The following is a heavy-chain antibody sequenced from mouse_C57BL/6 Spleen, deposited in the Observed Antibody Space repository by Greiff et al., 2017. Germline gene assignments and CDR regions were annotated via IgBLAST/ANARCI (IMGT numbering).Heavy chain of an antibody. D-gene: IGHD3-2*02. V-gene: IGHV1-66*01. Sequence: VQLQQSGPELVKPGASVKISCKASGYSFTSYYIHWVKQRPGQGLEWIGWIYPGSGNTKYNEKFKGKATLTADTSSSTAYMQLSSLTSEDSAVYYCSRAAQATGAMDYWGQGTSVTVSS. CDR1: GYSFTSYY. J-gene: IGHJ4*01. CDR2: IYPGSGNT. CDR3: SRAAQATGAMDY.